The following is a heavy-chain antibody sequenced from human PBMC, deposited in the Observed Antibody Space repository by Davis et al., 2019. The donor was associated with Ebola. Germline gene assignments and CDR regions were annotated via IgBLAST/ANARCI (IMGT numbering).Heavy chain of an antibody. J-gene: IGHJ4*02. CDR1: GFTFRSYW. CDR3: ARGGYD. V-gene: IGHV3-7*01. CDR2: IKEDGSEK. Sequence: GESLKISCAASGFTFRSYWMSWVRQAPGKGLEWVAKIKEDGSEKLEVDSVKGRFTISRDNAKNSLYLQMNSLRDEDTAVYYCARGGYDWGQGTLVTVSS. D-gene: IGHD6-25*01.